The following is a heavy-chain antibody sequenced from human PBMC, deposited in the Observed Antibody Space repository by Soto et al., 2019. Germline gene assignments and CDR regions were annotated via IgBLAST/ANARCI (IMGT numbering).Heavy chain of an antibody. CDR3: ARAVVVAATRNFDY. Sequence: EVQLVESGGGLVQPGGSLSLSCAASGFTFSSYSMNWVRQAPGKGLEWVSYISSSSSTIYYADSVKGRFTISRDNAKNSLYLQMNSLRAEDTAVYYCARAVVVAATRNFDYWGQGTLVTVSS. J-gene: IGHJ4*02. V-gene: IGHV3-48*01. CDR1: GFTFSSYS. D-gene: IGHD2-15*01. CDR2: ISSSSSTI.